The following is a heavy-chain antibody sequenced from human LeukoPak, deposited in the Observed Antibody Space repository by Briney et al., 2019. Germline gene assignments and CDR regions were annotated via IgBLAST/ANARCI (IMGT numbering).Heavy chain of an antibody. V-gene: IGHV4-59*01. J-gene: IGHJ6*02. D-gene: IGHD1-7*01. CDR1: GGSISSYY. CDR2: IYYSGST. Sequence: SETLSLTCTVSGGSISSYYWSWIRQPPGKGLEWIGYIYYSGSTNYNPSLKSRVTISVDKSKNQFSLKLSSVTAADTAVYYCARDNWNYGSSMDVWGQGTTVTASS. CDR3: ARDNWNYGSSMDV.